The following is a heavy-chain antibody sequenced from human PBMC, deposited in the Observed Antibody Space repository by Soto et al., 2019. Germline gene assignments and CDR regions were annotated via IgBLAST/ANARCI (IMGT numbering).Heavy chain of an antibody. D-gene: IGHD6-19*01. J-gene: IGHJ2*01. CDR2: IYTSGST. Sequence: QVQLQESGPGLVKPSETLSLTCTVSGGSISSYYWSWIRQPAGKGLEWIGRIYTSGSTNYNPSLKSRVTMSVDTSKNQFSRKPSSVTAAATAVYYCARDGYSSGWWYCDLWGRGTMFTVAS. CDR3: ARDGYSSGWWYCDL. CDR1: GGSISSYY. V-gene: IGHV4-4*07.